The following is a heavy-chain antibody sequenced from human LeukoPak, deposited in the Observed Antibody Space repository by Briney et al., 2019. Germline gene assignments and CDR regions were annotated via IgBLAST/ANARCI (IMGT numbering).Heavy chain of an antibody. CDR3: ARQDSGTYLNPLDI. CDR2: IYYTGCT. J-gene: IGHJ3*02. V-gene: IGHV4-59*08. Sequence: PSETLSLTCIVSGGSISSYYWSWIRQPPGKGLEWIGYIYYTGCTNYNPSLKSRVTISVGTSKNQLSLKLRSVTAADTAVYYCARQDSGTYLNPLDIWGQGTVVTVSS. CDR1: GGSISSYY. D-gene: IGHD1-26*01.